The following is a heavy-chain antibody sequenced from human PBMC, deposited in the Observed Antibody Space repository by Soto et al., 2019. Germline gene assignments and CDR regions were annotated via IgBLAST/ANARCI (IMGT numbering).Heavy chain of an antibody. V-gene: IGHV4-59*01. J-gene: IGHJ6*02. Sequence: PSETLSLTCTFSGCSISSYYWSWIRQPPGKGLEWIGYIYYSGSTNYNPSLKSRVTISVDTSKNQFSLKLSSVTAADTAVYYCARDQRTTDANYYYGMDVWGQGTTVTVSS. CDR3: ARDQRTTDANYYYGMDV. CDR1: GCSISSYY. CDR2: IYYSGST. D-gene: IGHD4-17*01.